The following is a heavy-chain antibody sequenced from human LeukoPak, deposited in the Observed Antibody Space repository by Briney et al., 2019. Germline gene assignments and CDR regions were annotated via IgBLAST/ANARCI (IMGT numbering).Heavy chain of an antibody. CDR3: AKEAYRYGYFDY. D-gene: IGHD5-18*01. Sequence: GGSLRLSCAASGFIFSYYGMHWVRQAPGKGLEWVAVISYDGSNKYYGDSVKGRFTISRDNSKNTLYLQMNSLRAEDTAIYYCAKEAYRYGYFDYWGQGTLVTVSS. J-gene: IGHJ4*02. V-gene: IGHV3-30*18. CDR1: GFIFSYYG. CDR2: ISYDGSNK.